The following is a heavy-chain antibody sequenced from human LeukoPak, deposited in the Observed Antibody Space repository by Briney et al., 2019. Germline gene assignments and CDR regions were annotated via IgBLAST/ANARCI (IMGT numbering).Heavy chain of an antibody. V-gene: IGHV3-9*01. CDR2: ISWNSGSI. Sequence: GRSLRLSCAASGFTFDDYAMHWVRQAPGKGLEWVSGISWNSGSIGYADSVKGRFTISRDNAKNSLYLQMNSLRAEDTALYYCASTPEDDYGDYMDAFDIWGQGTMVTVSS. CDR1: GFTFDDYA. D-gene: IGHD4-17*01. CDR3: ASTPEDDYGDYMDAFDI. J-gene: IGHJ3*02.